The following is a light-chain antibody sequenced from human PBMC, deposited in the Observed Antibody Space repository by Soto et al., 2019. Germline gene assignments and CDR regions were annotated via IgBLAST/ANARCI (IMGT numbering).Light chain of an antibody. V-gene: IGKV3-11*01. CDR1: QSVGTN. CDR3: QRRGDWPLYS. J-gene: IGKJ2*03. CDR2: DAS. Sequence: EIVLTQSPATLSLSPGERATLSCRASQSVGTNLAWYQQKPGQAPRVLIYDASDRATGIPARFSGSGSGTDFTLTISNLEPEDFAVYYCQRRGDWPLYSFGQGTKLEIK.